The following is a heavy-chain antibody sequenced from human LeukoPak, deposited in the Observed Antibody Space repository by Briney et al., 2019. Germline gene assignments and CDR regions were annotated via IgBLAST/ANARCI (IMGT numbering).Heavy chain of an antibody. CDR2: ISSSGSSI. CDR1: GFTFNNYE. V-gene: IGHV3-48*03. D-gene: IGHD3-22*01. Sequence: GGSLRLSCAASGFTFNNYEMNWVRQAPGKGLEWVSYISSSGSSIYYADSVKGRFTISRDNAKNSLYLQMNSLRAEDTAVYYCARAYFDSSDYYYHDYWGQGTLVTVSS. CDR3: ARAYFDSSDYYYHDY. J-gene: IGHJ4*02.